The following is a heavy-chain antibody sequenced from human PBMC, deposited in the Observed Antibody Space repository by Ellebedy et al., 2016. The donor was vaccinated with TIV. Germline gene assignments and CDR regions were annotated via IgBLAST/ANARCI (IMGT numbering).Heavy chain of an antibody. Sequence: SETLSLTXTVSGGSMTDYYWSWIRQSPGKRLEYIGSVYYSGSTNYNPSLRGRVTMSLDTSKSQFSLQLSSVTAADTAVYYCARGTGALQSLKYFDSWGQGTLVIVSS. CDR2: VYYSGST. J-gene: IGHJ4*02. V-gene: IGHV4-59*12. CDR1: GGSMTDYY. D-gene: IGHD3-10*01. CDR3: ARGTGALQSLKYFDS.